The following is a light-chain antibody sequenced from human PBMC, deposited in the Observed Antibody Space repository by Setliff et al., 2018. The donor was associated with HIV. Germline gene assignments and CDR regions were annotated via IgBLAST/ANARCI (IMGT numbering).Light chain of an antibody. CDR1: GSDIGYYTY. Sequence: QSALTQPPSASGSPGQSVTISCPGTGSDIGYYTYVSWYQQHPGKAPRLVIYDVSRRPSGVPNRFSGSRSGNTASLTVSGLQAEDEADYYCSSYAGNNKYVFGSGTKVTVL. CDR2: DVS. V-gene: IGLV2-8*01. CDR3: SSYAGNNKYV. J-gene: IGLJ1*01.